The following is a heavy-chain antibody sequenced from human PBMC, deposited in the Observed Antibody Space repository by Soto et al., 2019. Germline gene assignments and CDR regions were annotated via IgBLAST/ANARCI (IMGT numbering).Heavy chain of an antibody. CDR1: GLTFSTDE. D-gene: IGHD1-1*01. CDR2: ISYTSTTI. V-gene: IGHV3-48*03. CDR3: VREGGSLAFDS. Sequence: EVQLVASGGDLVPPGGSLRLSCAVSGLTFSTDEMNWVRQAPGKGLEWLAYISYTSTTIKYADSVKGRFAVSIDNAKKSLYLQMNNLRVEDTAIYYCVREGGSLAFDSWGQGTLVTVSS. J-gene: IGHJ4*02.